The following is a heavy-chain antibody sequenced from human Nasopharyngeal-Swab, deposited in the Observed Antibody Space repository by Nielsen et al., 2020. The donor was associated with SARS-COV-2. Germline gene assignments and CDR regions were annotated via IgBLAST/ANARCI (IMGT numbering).Heavy chain of an antibody. Sequence: SVKVSCKASGGTFSGYAISWVRQAPGQGLEWMGGIIPIFGTANYAQKFQGGVTITADKSTSTAYMELRSLRPDDTAVYYCARGGVADKSEGIDYWGQGTLVTVSS. CDR2: IIPIFGTA. D-gene: IGHD2-15*01. V-gene: IGHV1-69*06. CDR1: GGTFSGYA. CDR3: ARGGVADKSEGIDY. J-gene: IGHJ4*02.